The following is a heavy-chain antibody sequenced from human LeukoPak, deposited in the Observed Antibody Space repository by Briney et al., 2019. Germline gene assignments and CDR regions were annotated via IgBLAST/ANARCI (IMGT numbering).Heavy chain of an antibody. CDR1: GFTFSNAW. Sequence: GGSLRLSCAASGFTFSNAWMSWVRQAPGKGLEWVGRIKSETDDGTTDYAAPVKGRFSISRDDSKNTLYLQMNSLKSEDTAVYYCQGGRFWGQGTLVTVSS. D-gene: IGHD1-26*01. V-gene: IGHV3-15*01. CDR3: QGGRF. J-gene: IGHJ4*02. CDR2: IKSETDDGTT.